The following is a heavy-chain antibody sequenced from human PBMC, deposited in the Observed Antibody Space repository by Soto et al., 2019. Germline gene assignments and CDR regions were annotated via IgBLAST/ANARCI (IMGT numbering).Heavy chain of an antibody. CDR2: ITGTSANT. J-gene: IGHJ4*02. V-gene: IGHV3-23*01. D-gene: IGHD3-9*01. CDR3: AKGGATYGLLTHDY. Sequence: EVQLLASGGGLVQPGGSLRLSCAASRFTFSNFAMSWVRQGPGKGLEWVSTITGTSANTYYTDSVKGRFAISRDNSQNTLYLQMNSLTTEDTAVYYCAKGGATYGLLTHDYWGQGTLVTVSS. CDR1: RFTFSNFA.